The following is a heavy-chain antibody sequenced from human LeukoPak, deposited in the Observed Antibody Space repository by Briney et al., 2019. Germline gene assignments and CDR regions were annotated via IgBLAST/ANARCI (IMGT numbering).Heavy chain of an antibody. CDR3: ARRCSGSYCSSNDSFDV. Sequence: PSETLSLTCVVYGGSFRDYCWSWIRQPPGKGLEWIGEINHGGSTNYNPSLNSRVTISVDTSKKRFSLRLSSVTAADTAVYYCARRCSGSYCSSNDSFDVWGQGTMVTVS. CDR2: INHGGST. CDR1: GGSFRDYC. J-gene: IGHJ3*01. D-gene: IGHD2-15*01. V-gene: IGHV4-34*01.